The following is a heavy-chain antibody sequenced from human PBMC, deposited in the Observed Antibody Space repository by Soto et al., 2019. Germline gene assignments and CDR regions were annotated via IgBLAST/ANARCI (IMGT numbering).Heavy chain of an antibody. CDR1: GYTFTSYY. CDR3: ARDIVSDSSGYLSLLQGY. CDR2: INPSGGST. V-gene: IGHV1-46*01. J-gene: IGHJ4*02. Sequence: GASVKVSCKASGYTFTSYYMHWVRQAPGQGLEWMGIINPSGGSTSYAQKFQGRVTMTRDTSTSTVYMELSSLRSEDTAVYYCARDIVSDSSGYLSLLQGYWGQGTLVTVSS. D-gene: IGHD3-22*01.